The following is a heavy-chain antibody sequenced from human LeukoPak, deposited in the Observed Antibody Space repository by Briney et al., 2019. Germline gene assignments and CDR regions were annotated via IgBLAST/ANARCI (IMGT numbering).Heavy chain of an antibody. CDR1: GFTFNTYA. D-gene: IGHD6-19*01. J-gene: IGHJ4*02. CDR2: ISGSGAST. V-gene: IGHV3-23*01. Sequence: QPGGSLRLSCAASGFTFNTYAMSWVRQAPGKGLEWVSGISGSGASTYYADSVKGRFTVSRDNSKNTLYLQMNSLRAEDTAIYYCAKIAVAGTQSLHFDHWGQGTLVTVSS. CDR3: AKIAVAGTQSLHFDH.